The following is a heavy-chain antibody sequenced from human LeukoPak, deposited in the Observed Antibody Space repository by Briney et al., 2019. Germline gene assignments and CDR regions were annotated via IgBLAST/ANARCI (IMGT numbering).Heavy chain of an antibody. J-gene: IGHJ4*02. CDR3: ARDLPGIGSYQAYYFDY. D-gene: IGHD1-26*01. CDR1: GYTFTGYY. CDR2: INPNSGGT. V-gene: IGHV1-2*02. Sequence: TGESLKISCKGSGYTFTGYYMHWVRQAPGQGLEWMGWINPNSGGTNYAQKFQGRVTMTRDTSISTAYMELSRLRSDDTAVYYCARDLPGIGSYQAYYFDYWGQGTLVTVSS.